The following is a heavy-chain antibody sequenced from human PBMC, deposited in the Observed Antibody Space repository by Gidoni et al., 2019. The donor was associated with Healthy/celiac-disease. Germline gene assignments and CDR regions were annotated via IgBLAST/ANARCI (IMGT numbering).Heavy chain of an antibody. D-gene: IGHD4-17*01. J-gene: IGHJ4*02. Sequence: IGWVRQMPGKGLEWMGIIYPGDSDTRYSPSFQGQVTISADKSISTAYLQWSSLKASDTAMYYCARHRAVTTSNYFDYWGQGTLVTVSS. V-gene: IGHV5-51*01. CDR3: ARHRAVTTSNYFDY. CDR2: IYPGDSDT.